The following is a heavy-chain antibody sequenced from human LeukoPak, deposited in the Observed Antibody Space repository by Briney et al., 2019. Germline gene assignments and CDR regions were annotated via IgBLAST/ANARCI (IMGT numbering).Heavy chain of an antibody. D-gene: IGHD6-13*01. V-gene: IGHV4-59*01. J-gene: IGHJ4*02. CDR3: ARGAVAAAGPPTFDY. Sequence: PSETLSLTCAVYGGSFSGYYWSWIRQPPGKGLEWIGYIYYSGSTNYNPSLKSRVTISVDTSKNQFSLKLSSVTAADTAVYYCARGAVAAAGPPTFDYWGQGTLVTVSS. CDR1: GGSFSGYY. CDR2: IYYSGST.